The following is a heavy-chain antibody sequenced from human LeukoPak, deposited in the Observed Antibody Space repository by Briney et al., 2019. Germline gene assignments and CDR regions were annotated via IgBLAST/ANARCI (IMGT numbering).Heavy chain of an antibody. CDR2: IYSAGSI. CDR1: GFTVSSNS. Sequence: GGSLRLSCTVSGFTVSSNSMSWVRQAPGKGLEWVSFIYSAGSIYYSDSVKGRFTISIDNSKNTLYLRMNSLRAEDTAVYYCARRAGAYTHPYDYWGQGTLVTVSS. J-gene: IGHJ4*02. CDR3: ARRAGAYTHPYDY. D-gene: IGHD3-16*01. V-gene: IGHV3-53*01.